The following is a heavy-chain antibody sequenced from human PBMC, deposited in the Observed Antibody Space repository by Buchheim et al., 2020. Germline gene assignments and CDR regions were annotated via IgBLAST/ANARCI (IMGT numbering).Heavy chain of an antibody. CDR1: GFTFSSYG. V-gene: IGHV3-30*18. CDR2: ISYDGSNK. Sequence: QVQLVESGGGVVQPGRSLRLSCAASGFTFSSYGMHWVRQAPGKGLEWVAVISYDGSNKYYADSVKGRLTISRENSKNTLYLQMNSLRAEDTAVYYCAKGKLLWFGERGEYFQHWGQGTL. CDR3: AKGKLLWFGERGEYFQH. J-gene: IGHJ1*01. D-gene: IGHD3-10*01.